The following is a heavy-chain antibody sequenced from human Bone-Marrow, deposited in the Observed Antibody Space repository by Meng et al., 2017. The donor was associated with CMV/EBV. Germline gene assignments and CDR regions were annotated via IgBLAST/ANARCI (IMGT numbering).Heavy chain of an antibody. J-gene: IGHJ3*02. CDR2: ISYDGSNK. V-gene: IGHV3-30*04. CDR3: ARDNSAGDDAFAI. CDR1: GFTFSSYA. D-gene: IGHD3-16*01. Sequence: GESLKISCAASGFTFSSYAMHWVRQAPGKGLEWVAVISYDGSNKYYADSVKGRFTISRDNSKNTLYLQMNSLRAEDTAVYYCARDNSAGDDAFAIWGQGPMVPV.